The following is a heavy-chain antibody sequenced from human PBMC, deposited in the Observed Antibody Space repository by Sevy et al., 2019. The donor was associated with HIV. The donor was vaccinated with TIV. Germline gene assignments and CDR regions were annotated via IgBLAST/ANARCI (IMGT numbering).Heavy chain of an antibody. CDR2: ISADSGNP. D-gene: IGHD2-21*02. Sequence: ASVKVSCKASGYPFSSYGISWVRQAPGKGLEWMGWISADSGNPNYAQNLQGRVTMTTDTSPGTASMELKGVRFVDSAVYYRARDLGGYGGNSIDYWGQGTLVTVSS. CDR3: ARDLGGYGGNSIDY. J-gene: IGHJ4*02. CDR1: GYPFSSYG. V-gene: IGHV1-18*01.